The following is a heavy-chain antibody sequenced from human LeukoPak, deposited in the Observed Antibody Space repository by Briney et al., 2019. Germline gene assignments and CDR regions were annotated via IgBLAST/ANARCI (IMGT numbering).Heavy chain of an antibody. J-gene: IGHJ4*02. CDR1: GDSFSGYY. Sequence: SETLSLTCAVYGDSFSGYYWNWIRQPPGEGLEWIGEINHSGSSANTNPSLKSRVTMSVYMSKNQFSLKLSNVTAADTAVYYCARKSGYARDYWGQGNTVTVSS. V-gene: IGHV4-34*01. D-gene: IGHD5-12*01. CDR3: ARKSGYARDY. CDR2: INHSGSSA.